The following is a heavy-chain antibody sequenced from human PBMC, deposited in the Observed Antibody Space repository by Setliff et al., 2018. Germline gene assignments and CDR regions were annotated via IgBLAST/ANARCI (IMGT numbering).Heavy chain of an antibody. CDR3: ARGPPDFVVVPAAAKFDY. Sequence: ASVKVSCKASGYSFLSYGITWVRQAPGQGLEWMGWISSYNGKTNYAQKFQGRVTMTTDTPTSTAYMELRSLRTDDTAVYYCARGPPDFVVVPAAAKFDYWGQGTLVTVSS. CDR2: ISSYNGKT. D-gene: IGHD2-2*01. J-gene: IGHJ4*02. CDR1: GYSFLSYG. V-gene: IGHV1-18*01.